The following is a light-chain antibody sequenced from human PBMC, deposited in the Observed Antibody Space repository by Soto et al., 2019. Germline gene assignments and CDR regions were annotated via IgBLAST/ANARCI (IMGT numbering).Light chain of an antibody. J-gene: IGKJ1*01. V-gene: IGKV1-5*01. CDR2: DAS. Sequence: DIQMTQSPSTLSASVGDRVTITCRASQSIYRRLAWYQQKPGKAPNLLIYDASTLESGVPARFSGGDSGTEFTLTISSLQPDDFTTFYCQQYNSYPWTFGQGTKVEIK. CDR1: QSIYRR. CDR3: QQYNSYPWT.